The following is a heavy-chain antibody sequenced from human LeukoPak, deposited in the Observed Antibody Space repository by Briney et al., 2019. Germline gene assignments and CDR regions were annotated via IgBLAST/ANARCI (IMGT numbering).Heavy chain of an antibody. CDR2: ISSSSSYI. CDR3: SKWKAIVLVPAARSPIDY. V-gene: IGHV3-21*04. D-gene: IGHD2-2*01. Sequence: GGSLRLSCAASGFTFSSYSMNWVRQAPGKGLEWVSSISSSSSYIYYADSVKGRFTISRGNSKHTLYLQMNSLRAEDTAVYYCSKWKAIVLVPAARSPIDYWGQGTLVTVSS. CDR1: GFTFSSYS. J-gene: IGHJ4*02.